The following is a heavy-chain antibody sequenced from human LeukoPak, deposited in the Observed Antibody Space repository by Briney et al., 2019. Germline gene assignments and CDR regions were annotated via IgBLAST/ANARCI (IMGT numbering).Heavy chain of an antibody. J-gene: IGHJ3*02. D-gene: IGHD1-14*01. CDR1: GGSMSSYY. V-gene: IGHV4-59*01. Sequence: SETLSLTCTVSGGSMSSYYWSWIRQPPGKGLEWIGYIYYSWSTNYNPSLNSRVTISIDTSKNQFSLRLTSVTAADTAVYYCARGLNNRKSGRRFDVFEIWGQGTMVTVSS. CDR3: ARGLNNRKSGRRFDVFEI. CDR2: IYYSWST.